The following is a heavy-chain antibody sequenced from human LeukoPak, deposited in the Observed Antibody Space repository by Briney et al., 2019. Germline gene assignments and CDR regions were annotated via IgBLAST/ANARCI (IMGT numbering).Heavy chain of an antibody. V-gene: IGHV3-23*01. Sequence: PGGSLRLSCAASGFTFSSYAMSWARQAPGKGLEWVSGISGSGGNTYYADSVKGRFTISRDNSKNTLYLQMNSLRAEDTAVYYCARADPWSGLFASYYYYGMDVWGQGTTVTVSS. CDR3: ARADPWSGLFASYYYYGMDV. D-gene: IGHD2-21*01. CDR1: GFTFSSYA. CDR2: ISGSGGNT. J-gene: IGHJ6*02.